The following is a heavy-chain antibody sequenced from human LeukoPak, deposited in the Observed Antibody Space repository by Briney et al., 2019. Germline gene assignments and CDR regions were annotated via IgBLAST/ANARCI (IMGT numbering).Heavy chain of an antibody. D-gene: IGHD3/OR15-3a*01. CDR1: GGSISSSYYY. Sequence: SETLSLTCTVSGGSISSSYYYWGWIRQPPGKGLEWIGSIYYSGSTYYNPSLKSRVTISVDTSKNQFSLKLRSVTAADTAVYCCARHFGTRGQGTLVTVSS. J-gene: IGHJ4*02. V-gene: IGHV4-39*01. CDR2: IYYSGST. CDR3: ARHFGT.